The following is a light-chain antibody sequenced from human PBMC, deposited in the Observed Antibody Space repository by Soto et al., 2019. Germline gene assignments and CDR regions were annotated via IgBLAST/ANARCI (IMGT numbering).Light chain of an antibody. CDR2: GAS. CDR1: RNVATN. V-gene: IGKV3-15*01. CDR3: HQATSGLRT. Sequence: IVMTQSPVTLSMSPGDRATLSCSASRNVATNVAWYQQKPGQAPRLLIYGASIRATGVPARFSGSGSGTEFTLTIDSLQSEDFAVFYCHQATSGLRTFGRGTRVEVK. J-gene: IGKJ1*01.